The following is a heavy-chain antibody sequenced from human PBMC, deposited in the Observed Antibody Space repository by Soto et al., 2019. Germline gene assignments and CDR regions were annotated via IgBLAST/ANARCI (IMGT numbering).Heavy chain of an antibody. CDR1: GFTFSSYS. CDR3: ARDRKSTPWYAADY. V-gene: IGHV3-21*01. CDR2: ISGSGGYI. Sequence: PGGSLRLSCEGSGFTFSSYSMNWVRQAPGKGLEWVSSISGSGGYIYYADSVKGRFTISRDNAKNSLYLQMTSLRDEDTALYYCARDRKSTPWYAADYWGQGSLVTVSS. D-gene: IGHD6-13*01. J-gene: IGHJ4*02.